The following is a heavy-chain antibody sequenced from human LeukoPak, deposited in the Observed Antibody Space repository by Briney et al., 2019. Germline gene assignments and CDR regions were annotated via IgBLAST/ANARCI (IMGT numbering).Heavy chain of an antibody. CDR1: GGTFSSYA. CDR3: ARDLDGTHDY. V-gene: IGHV1-69*05. Sequence: GASVKVSCKASGGTFSSYAISWVRQAPGQGLEWMGGIIPIFGTANYAQKLQGRVTMTTDTSTSTAYMELRSLRSDDTAVYYCARDLDGTHDYWGQGTLVTVSS. J-gene: IGHJ4*02. D-gene: IGHD6-19*01. CDR2: IIPIFGTA.